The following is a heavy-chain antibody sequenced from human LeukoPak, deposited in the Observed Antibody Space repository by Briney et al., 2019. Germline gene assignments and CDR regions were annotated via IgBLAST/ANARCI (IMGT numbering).Heavy chain of an antibody. D-gene: IGHD2-2*01. CDR1: GFTFSSFA. Sequence: GGSLRLPCAASGFTFSSFAVSWVRQAPGKGVEWVSDISGSGGSTYYADSVKGRFTISRDNTKNTLYLQMNSLRAEDTAVYYRAKVLGYCSSTSCPSYYGMDVWGQGTTVTVSS. V-gene: IGHV3-23*01. CDR2: ISGSGGST. J-gene: IGHJ6*02. CDR3: AKVLGYCSSTSCPSYYGMDV.